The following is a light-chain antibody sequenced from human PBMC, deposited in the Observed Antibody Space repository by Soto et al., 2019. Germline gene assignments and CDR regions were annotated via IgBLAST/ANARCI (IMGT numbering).Light chain of an antibody. CDR2: DTS. CDR3: QQYNNWPPIT. J-gene: IGKJ5*01. CDR1: QSVGSSY. Sequence: EIVLTQSPGTLSLSPGERATLSRRASQSVGSSYLAWYQQKPGQAPRLLIYDTSTRATGIPARFSGSGSRTEFTLTISSLQSEDFAVYYCQQYNNWPPITFGQGTRLEIK. V-gene: IGKV3-15*01.